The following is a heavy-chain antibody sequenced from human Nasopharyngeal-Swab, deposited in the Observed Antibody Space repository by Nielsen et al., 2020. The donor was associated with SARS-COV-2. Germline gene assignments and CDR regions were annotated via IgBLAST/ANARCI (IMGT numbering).Heavy chain of an antibody. J-gene: IGHJ6*02. CDR2: ISAYNGNT. CDR3: ARVGATLFYYYGMDV. Sequence: ASVKVSCKASGYTFTSYGISWERQAPGQGLEWMGWISAYNGNTNYAQKLQGRVTMTTDTSTSTAYMELRSLRSDATAVYYCARVGATLFYYYGMDVWGQGTTVTVSS. V-gene: IGHV1-18*01. CDR1: GYTFTSYG. D-gene: IGHD1-26*01.